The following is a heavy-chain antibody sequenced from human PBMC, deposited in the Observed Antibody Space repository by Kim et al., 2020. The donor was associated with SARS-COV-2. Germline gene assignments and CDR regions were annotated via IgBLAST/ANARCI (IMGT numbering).Heavy chain of an antibody. D-gene: IGHD3-3*01. CDR3: ARQRFLEWLRDWGGMDV. CDR2: IYYSGST. Sequence: SETLSLTCTVSGGSISSYYWSWIRQPPGKGLEWIGYIYYSGSTNYNPSLKSRVTISVDTSKNQFSLKLSSVTAADTAVYYCARQRFLEWLRDWGGMDVWGQGTTVTVSS. CDR1: GGSISSYY. V-gene: IGHV4-59*08. J-gene: IGHJ6*02.